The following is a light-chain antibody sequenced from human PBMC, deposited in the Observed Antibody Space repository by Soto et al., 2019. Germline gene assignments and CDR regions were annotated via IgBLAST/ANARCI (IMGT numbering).Light chain of an antibody. CDR3: QQSYNNPKT. Sequence: IQMTQSPSSLSASVGDRVTITCRAIQSIANYLNWYQQKPGKAPKLLIYAASTLESGVPSRFSGSGSGTDFTLTISSLQPEDFATYYCQQSYNNPKTFGQGTKVDIK. CDR1: QSIANY. J-gene: IGKJ1*01. V-gene: IGKV1-39*01. CDR2: AAS.